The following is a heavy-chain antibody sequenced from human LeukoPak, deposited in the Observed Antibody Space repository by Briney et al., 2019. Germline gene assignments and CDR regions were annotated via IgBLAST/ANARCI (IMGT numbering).Heavy chain of an antibody. CDR1: GFTFTSSA. D-gene: IGHD5-12*01. J-gene: IGHJ4*02. Sequence: SVKVSCKASGFTFTSSAMQWVRQARGQRLEWIGWIVVGSGNTNYAQKFQERVTITRDMSTSTAYMELRSLRSDDTAVYYCARDVYSGYDLTHWGQGTLVTVSS. CDR3: ARDVYSGYDLTH. V-gene: IGHV1-58*02. CDR2: IVVGSGNT.